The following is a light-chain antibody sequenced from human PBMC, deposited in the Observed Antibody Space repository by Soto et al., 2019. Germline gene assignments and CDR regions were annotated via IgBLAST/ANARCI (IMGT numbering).Light chain of an antibody. CDR1: QSVGRY. V-gene: IGKV3-11*01. CDR2: DTS. Sequence: ELVLTQSPATLSLSPGEKATLSCRASQSVGRYLAWYQQKPGQAPRLLIYDTSNRAAGIPARFSGSGSGTDFTLTIRSLEPEDFAIYSCQQRSNLPPTFGQGTKVDIK. CDR3: QQRSNLPPT. J-gene: IGKJ1*01.